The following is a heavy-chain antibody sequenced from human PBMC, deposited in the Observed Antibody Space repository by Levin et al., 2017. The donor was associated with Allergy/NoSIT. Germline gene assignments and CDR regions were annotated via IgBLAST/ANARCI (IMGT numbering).Heavy chain of an antibody. CDR2: INPNSGGT. J-gene: IGHJ4*02. D-gene: IGHD6-13*01. V-gene: IGHV1-2*02. CDR1: GYTFTGYY. Sequence: GGSLRLSCKASGYTFTGYYMHWVRQAPGQGLEWMGWINPNSGGTNYAQKFQGRVTMTRDTSISTAYMELSRLRSDDTAVYYCARRLIAAAGWGPEPIDYWGQGTLVTVSS. CDR3: ARRLIAAAGWGPEPIDY.